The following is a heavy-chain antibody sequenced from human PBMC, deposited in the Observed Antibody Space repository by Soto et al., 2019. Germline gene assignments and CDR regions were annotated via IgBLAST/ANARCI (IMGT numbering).Heavy chain of an antibody. CDR2: IYYSGST. J-gene: IGHJ5*02. D-gene: IGHD5-18*01. CDR3: AREVDTAMVVWFDP. Sequence: LSLTCTVSGGSVSSGSYYWSWIRQPPGKGLEWIGYIYYSGSTNYNPSLKSRVTISVDTSKNQFSLQLSSVTAADTAVYYCAREVDTAMVVWFDPWGQGTLVTVSS. V-gene: IGHV4-61*01. CDR1: GGSVSSGSYY.